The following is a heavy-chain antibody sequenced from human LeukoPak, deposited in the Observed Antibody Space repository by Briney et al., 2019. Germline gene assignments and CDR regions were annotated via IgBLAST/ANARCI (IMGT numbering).Heavy chain of an antibody. CDR1: GGSISSSSYY. D-gene: IGHD2-21*02. V-gene: IGHV4-39*07. J-gene: IGHJ3*02. Sequence: PSETLSLTCTVSGGSISSSSYYWGWIRQPPGKGLEWIGTIYYSGSTYYNPSLKSRVTISVDTSKNLFSLKLSSVTAADTAMYYCAREGLLCGGDCYRDAFDIWGQGTMVTVSS. CDR2: IYYSGST. CDR3: AREGLLCGGDCYRDAFDI.